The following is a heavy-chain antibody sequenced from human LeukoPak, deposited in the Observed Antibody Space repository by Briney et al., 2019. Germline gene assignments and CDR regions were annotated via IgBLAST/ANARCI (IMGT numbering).Heavy chain of an antibody. D-gene: IGHD6-13*01. Sequence: SETLSLTCAVYGGSFSGYYWSWIRQPPGKGLEWIGEINHSGSTNYNPSLKSRVTISVDTSKNQFSLKLSSVTAADTAVYYCARGEELNSCSWRQGAFDIWGQGTMVTVSS. CDR2: INHSGST. CDR3: ARGEELNSCSWRQGAFDI. J-gene: IGHJ3*02. CDR1: GGSFSGYY. V-gene: IGHV4-34*01.